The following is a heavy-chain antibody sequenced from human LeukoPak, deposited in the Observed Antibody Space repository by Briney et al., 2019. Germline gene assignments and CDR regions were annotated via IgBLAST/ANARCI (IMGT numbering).Heavy chain of an antibody. J-gene: IGHJ4*02. CDR2: ITSSSSHM. CDR1: GFTLSTYT. Sequence: PGGSLRLSCAASGFTLSTYTMNWVRQAPGKGLEWVSSITSSSSHMYYADSVKGRFTISRDNAENSLHLQMNSLRAEDTAIYYCARTYGDPDFDYWGQGTLVTVSS. D-gene: IGHD4-17*01. CDR3: ARTYGDPDFDY. V-gene: IGHV3-21*01.